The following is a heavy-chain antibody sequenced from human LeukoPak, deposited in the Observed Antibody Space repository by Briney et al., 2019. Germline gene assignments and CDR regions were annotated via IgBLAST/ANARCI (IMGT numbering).Heavy chain of an antibody. CDR2: IRSKANSYAT. CDR3: TTYYYSYYGMDV. Sequence: GGSLILSCAASGFTFSGSPMHWVRQASGKGLEWVGRIRSKANSYATAYAASVKGRFTISRDDSKNTAYLQMDSLKTEDTAVYYCTTYYYSYYGMDVWGQGTTVTVSS. V-gene: IGHV3-73*01. J-gene: IGHJ6*02. CDR1: GFTFSGSP.